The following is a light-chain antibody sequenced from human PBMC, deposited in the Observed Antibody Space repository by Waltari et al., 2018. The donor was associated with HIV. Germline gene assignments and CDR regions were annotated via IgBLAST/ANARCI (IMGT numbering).Light chain of an antibody. CDR3: SSYTGHIAL. CDR1: HDHGTFTY. J-gene: IGLJ2*01. V-gene: IGLV2-14*03. Sequence: QSALTQPASVSGSPGQSITISCSHDHGTFTYVSWYQQHPGKAPKVIIYDVNNRPSGVSNRFSGSKSGMTASLTISGLRIEDEADYYCSSYTGHIALFGGGTKLTVL. CDR2: DVN.